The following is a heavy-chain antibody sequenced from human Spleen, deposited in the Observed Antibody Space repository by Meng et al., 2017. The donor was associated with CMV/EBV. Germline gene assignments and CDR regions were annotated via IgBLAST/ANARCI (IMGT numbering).Heavy chain of an antibody. Sequence: GESLKISCAASGFTFSSYWMSWVRQAPGKGLESVSVIYSTGSTYYADSVKGRFTMSRDNSKNTLYLQMNSLRAEDTAVYYCATDRGYFQHWGQGTLVTVSS. CDR2: IYSTGST. V-gene: IGHV3-53*01. J-gene: IGHJ1*01. CDR3: ATDRGYFQH. CDR1: GFTFSSYW.